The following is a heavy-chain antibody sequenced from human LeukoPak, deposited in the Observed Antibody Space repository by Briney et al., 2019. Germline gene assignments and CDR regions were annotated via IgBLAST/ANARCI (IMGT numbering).Heavy chain of an antibody. D-gene: IGHD2-21*02. V-gene: IGHV3-74*01. J-gene: IGHJ4*01. CDR2: IFTDGSTT. CDR1: EFKFFSYG. Sequence: PGGSLRLSCVDSEFKFFSYGMQWVRQAPGKGLVWVSRIFTDGSTTSYADSVKGRFTISRDNAKNTLYLQMNSLRAEDTAVYYCARELPREVTLDYWGQGTLVTVSP. CDR3: ARELPREVTLDY.